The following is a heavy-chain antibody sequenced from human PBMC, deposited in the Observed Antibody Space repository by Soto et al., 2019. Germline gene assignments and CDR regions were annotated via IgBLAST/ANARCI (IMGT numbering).Heavy chain of an antibody. J-gene: IGHJ6*03. CDR2: INHSGST. V-gene: IGHV4-34*01. D-gene: IGHD4-17*01. Sequence: SETLSLTCAVYGGSFSGYYWSWIRQPPGKGLEWTGEINHSGSTNYNPPLKSRVTISVDTSKNQFSLKLSSVTAADTAVYYCARWPTTTAHYYYYMDVWGKGTTVTVSS. CDR3: ARWPTTTAHYYYYMDV. CDR1: GGSFSGYY.